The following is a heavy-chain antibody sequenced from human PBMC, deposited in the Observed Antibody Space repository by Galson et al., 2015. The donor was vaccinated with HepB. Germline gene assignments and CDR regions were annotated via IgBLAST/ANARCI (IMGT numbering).Heavy chain of an antibody. CDR3: ARASMVRGVITDTAHPYYYGMDV. V-gene: IGHV3-21*01. CDR2: ISSSSSYI. CDR1: GFTFSSYS. J-gene: IGHJ6*02. Sequence: SLRLSCAASGFTFSSYSMNWVRQAPGKGLEWVSSISSSSSYIYYADSVKGRFTISRDNAKNSLYLQMNSLRAEDTAVYYCARASMVRGVITDTAHPYYYGMDVWGQGTTVTVSS. D-gene: IGHD3-10*01.